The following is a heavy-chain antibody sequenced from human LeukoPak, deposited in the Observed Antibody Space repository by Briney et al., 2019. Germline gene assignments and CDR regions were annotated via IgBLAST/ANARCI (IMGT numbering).Heavy chain of an antibody. V-gene: IGHV3-30*04. CDR3: EREWFGESN. J-gene: IGHJ4*02. Sequence: QPGGSLRLSCAPSGFTFSSSNMHWVRQSPGRGLEWVARISYDGTKTYYGESVKGRFTVSRDNSKNMLFLQMNSLSAEDTAIYYCEREWFGESNWGQGARVTVSS. D-gene: IGHD3-10*01. CDR1: GFTFSSSN. CDR2: ISYDGTKT.